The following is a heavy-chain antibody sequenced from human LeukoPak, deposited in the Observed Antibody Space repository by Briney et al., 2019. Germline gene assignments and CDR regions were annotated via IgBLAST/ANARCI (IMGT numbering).Heavy chain of an antibody. Sequence: PSETLSLTCTVSGGSISSGDYYWGWIRQHPGKGLEWIGFFYNSGGTYYNPSLKRRVTISIDTSKNQFSLRLTSVTAADTAVYYCARDGGYSYGPFDCWGQGTLVTVSS. CDR1: GGSISSGDYY. CDR2: FYNSGGT. CDR3: ARDGGYSYGPFDC. J-gene: IGHJ4*02. D-gene: IGHD5-18*01. V-gene: IGHV4-31*03.